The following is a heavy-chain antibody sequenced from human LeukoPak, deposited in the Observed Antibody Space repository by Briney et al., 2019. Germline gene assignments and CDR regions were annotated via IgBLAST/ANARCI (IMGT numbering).Heavy chain of an antibody. D-gene: IGHD3-22*01. V-gene: IGHV3-33*01. CDR1: XFTFSSYV. J-gene: IGHJ4*02. CDR3: ARARNDYDSSGFSTLDY. CDR2: IWYDGSNI. Sequence: GRSLRLSCAASXFTFSSYVMHWVRQAPGRGLDWVAVIWYDGSNIYHGDSVKGRFTVSRDNSKNTLYLQMNSLRAEDTAVYYCARARNDYDSSGFSTLDYWGQGTLVTVSS.